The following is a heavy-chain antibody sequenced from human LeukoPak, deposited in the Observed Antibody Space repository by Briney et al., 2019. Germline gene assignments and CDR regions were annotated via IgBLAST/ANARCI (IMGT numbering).Heavy chain of an antibody. V-gene: IGHV3-30*04. J-gene: IGHJ4*02. CDR3: ARDPVAAAQRGYFDY. CDR2: ISYDGSNK. CDR1: GFTFSSYA. Sequence: GGSLRLSCAASGFTFSSYAMHWVRQAPGKGLEWVAVISYDGSNKYYADSMKGRFTISRDNSKDTLYLQMNSLRAEDTAMYYCARDPVAAAQRGYFDYWGQGTLVTVSS. D-gene: IGHD6-13*01.